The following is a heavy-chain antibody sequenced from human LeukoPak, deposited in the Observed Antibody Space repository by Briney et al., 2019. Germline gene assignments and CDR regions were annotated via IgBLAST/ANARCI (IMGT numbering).Heavy chain of an antibody. V-gene: IGHV4-61*02. J-gene: IGHJ3*02. Sequence: SETLSLTCTVSGGSISSGSYYWSWIRQPAGKGLEWIGRIYTSGSTNYNPSLKSRVTISVDTSKNQFSLKLSSVTAADTAVYYCARDVLSRDIVVVPRAFDIWGQGTMVTVSS. CDR1: GGSISSGSYY. CDR2: IYTSGST. CDR3: ARDVLSRDIVVVPRAFDI. D-gene: IGHD2-2*01.